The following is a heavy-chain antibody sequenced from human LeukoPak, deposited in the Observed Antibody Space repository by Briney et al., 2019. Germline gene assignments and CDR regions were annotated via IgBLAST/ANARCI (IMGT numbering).Heavy chain of an antibody. D-gene: IGHD1-26*01. CDR2: ISSSSSHI. CDR1: GFTFSSFT. Sequence: GGSLRLSCVASGFTFSSFTMNWVRQAPGEGLEWVSLISSSSSHIYYADSVKGRFTISRDNAKNSLYLQMNSLRAEDTAVYYCARAWGIVAYPYYYYYGMDVWGQGTTVTVSS. CDR3: ARAWGIVAYPYYYYYGMDV. J-gene: IGHJ6*02. V-gene: IGHV3-21*04.